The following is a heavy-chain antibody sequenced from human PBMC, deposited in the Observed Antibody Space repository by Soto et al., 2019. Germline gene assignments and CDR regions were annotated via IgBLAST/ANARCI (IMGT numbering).Heavy chain of an antibody. J-gene: IGHJ3*02. V-gene: IGHV1-2*04. CDR2: INPNSGGT. CDR3: ARGYVVVVAATVFGAFDI. CDR1: GYTFTGYY. Sequence: ASVKVSCKASGYTFTGYYMHWVRQAPGQGLELMGWINPNSGGTNYAQKFQGWVTMTRDTSISTAYMELSRLRSDDTAVYYCARGYVVVVAATVFGAFDIWGQGTMVTVSS. D-gene: IGHD2-15*01.